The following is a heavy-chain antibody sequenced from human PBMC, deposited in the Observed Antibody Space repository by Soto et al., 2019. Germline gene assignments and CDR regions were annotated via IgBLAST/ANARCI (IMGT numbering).Heavy chain of an antibody. CDR2: ISSSGSTI. V-gene: IGHV3-11*01. CDR1: GFTFSDYY. Sequence: GGSLRFSCAASGFTFSDYYMSWIRQAPGKGLEWVSYISSSGSTIYYADSVKGRFTISRDNAKNSLYLQMNSLRAEDTAVYYCAKQASSGSYYRPFDYWGQGTLVTV. J-gene: IGHJ4*02. CDR3: AKQASSGSYYRPFDY. D-gene: IGHD1-26*01.